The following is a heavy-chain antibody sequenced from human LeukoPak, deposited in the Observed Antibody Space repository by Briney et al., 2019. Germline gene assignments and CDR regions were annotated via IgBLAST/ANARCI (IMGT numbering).Heavy chain of an antibody. CDR1: GYTFTNYG. V-gene: IGHV1-18*01. Sequence: ASVKVSYKSSGYTFTNYGISWVRQAPGAALEWMGWMSTYNGYTNYGQKFQGKVTMTTDTSTSTAYMELRSLTSDDTAVYYCARAPRGYSASHVVYWGQGTLVTVSS. D-gene: IGHD5-18*01. J-gene: IGHJ4*02. CDR3: ARAPRGYSASHVVY. CDR2: MSTYNGYT.